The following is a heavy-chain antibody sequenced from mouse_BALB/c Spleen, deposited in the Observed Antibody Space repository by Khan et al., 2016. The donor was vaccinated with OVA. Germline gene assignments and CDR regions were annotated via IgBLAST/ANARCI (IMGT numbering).Heavy chain of an antibody. CDR2: IYPGDGNT. J-gene: IGHJ3*01. CDR3: AREGYDGYYRAWFAY. D-gene: IGHD2-3*01. Sequence: QVQLQQSGAELVRPGSSVKISCKASGHAFSNYWMNWVKQRPGQGLEWIGQIYPGDGNTHYNGNFKGKATLTVDKSSSTAYMQLSSLTSEDSAVXCCAREGYDGYYRAWFAYWGQGTLVTVS. V-gene: IGHV1-80*01. CDR1: GHAFSNYW.